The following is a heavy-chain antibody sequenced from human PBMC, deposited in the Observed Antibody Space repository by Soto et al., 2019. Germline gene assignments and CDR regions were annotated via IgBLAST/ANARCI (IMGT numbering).Heavy chain of an antibody. CDR1: GGSISSGGYY. CDR3: ARGGYDFSTPDY. D-gene: IGHD3-3*01. V-gene: IGHV4-31*03. J-gene: IGHJ4*02. Sequence: QVQLQESGPGLVKPSQTLSLTCTVSGGSISSGGYYWSWIRQHPGKGLEWIGYIYYSGSTYYNPSHKSRVTISVDTSKNQFSRKLSSVTAEDTAVYDCARGGYDFSTPDYWGQGTLVTVSS. CDR2: IYYSGST.